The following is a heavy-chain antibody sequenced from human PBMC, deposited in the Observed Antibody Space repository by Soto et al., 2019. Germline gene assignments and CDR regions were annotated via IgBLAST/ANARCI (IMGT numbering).Heavy chain of an antibody. CDR2: SLPFGGSA. Sequence: GGSLRLSCSAYGFGFTSFALHWVRRSPGKGLEYVSSSLPFGGSAHYAESVRGRFTISRDSSKNILYLQMTSLTTEDTAVYFCAKDAYGDSRSFDYWGRGPHFTVSS. V-gene: IGHV3-64D*06. CDR3: AKDAYGDSRSFDY. CDR1: GFGFTSFA. J-gene: IGHJ4*02. D-gene: IGHD4-17*01.